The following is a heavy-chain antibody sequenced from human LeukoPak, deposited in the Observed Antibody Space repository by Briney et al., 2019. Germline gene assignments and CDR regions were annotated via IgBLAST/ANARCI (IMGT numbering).Heavy chain of an antibody. CDR3: AKDSYSKGDY. Sequence: GGSLRLSCAASGFTFSNYAMSWVRQAPGKGLEWVSAISGRGDNTYYADSVKGRFTIFRDNSKNTLYLQVNSLRAEDTGVYYCAKDSYSKGDYWGQGVLVTVSS. V-gene: IGHV3-23*01. J-gene: IGHJ4*02. D-gene: IGHD5-18*01. CDR2: ISGRGDNT. CDR1: GFTFSNYA.